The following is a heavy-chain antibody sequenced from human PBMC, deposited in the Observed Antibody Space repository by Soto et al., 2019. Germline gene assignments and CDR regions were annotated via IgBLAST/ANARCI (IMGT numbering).Heavy chain of an antibody. J-gene: IGHJ4*02. CDR3: ARDPGYGEPLYYFDY. V-gene: IGHV3-11*01. D-gene: IGHD4-17*01. CDR2: ISSSGSTI. CDR1: GFTFSDYY. Sequence: GGSLRLSCAASGFTFSDYYMSWIRQAPGKGLEWVSYISSSGSTIYYADSVKGRFTISRDNAKNSLYLQMNSLRAEDTAVYYCARDPGYGEPLYYFDYWGQGTLVTVSS.